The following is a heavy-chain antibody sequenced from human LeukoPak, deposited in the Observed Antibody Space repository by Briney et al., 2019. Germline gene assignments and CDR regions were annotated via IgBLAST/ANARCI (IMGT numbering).Heavy chain of an antibody. CDR2: IYYSGST. J-gene: IGHJ4*02. V-gene: IGHV4-61*01. Sequence: SETLSLTCTVSGGSLTNSSYYWSWIRQPPGKGLEWIGYIYYSGSTNYNPSLKSRVTISVDTSKNQFSLKLSSVTAADTAVYYCARGASPTLGYWGQGTLVTVSS. CDR3: ARGASPTLGY. CDR1: GGSLTNSSYY.